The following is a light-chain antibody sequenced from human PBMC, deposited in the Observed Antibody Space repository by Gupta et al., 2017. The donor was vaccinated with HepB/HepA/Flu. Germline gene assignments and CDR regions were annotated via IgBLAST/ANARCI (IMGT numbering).Light chain of an antibody. V-gene: IGLV2-14*03. Sequence: QSALTQPASVSGSPGQSITISCTGTSSDVGGYNFVSWYQQPPGKAPKFMMYDVSTRPSGVSNRFSGSKAGNTASLTISGLQAEDEADYYCSSYTSSSTWVFGGGTKLTV. CDR2: DVS. CDR3: SSYTSSSTWV. J-gene: IGLJ3*02. CDR1: SSDVGGYNF.